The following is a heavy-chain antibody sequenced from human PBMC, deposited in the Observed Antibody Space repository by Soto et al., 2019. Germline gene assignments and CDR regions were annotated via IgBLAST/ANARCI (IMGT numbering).Heavy chain of an antibody. CDR3: ARGSRPRRRYCSGGSCYFPYYYYMDV. CDR2: INHSGST. V-gene: IGHV4-34*01. D-gene: IGHD2-15*01. CDR1: GGSFSGYY. Sequence: PSETLSLTCAVYGGSFSGYYWSWIRQPPGKGLEWIGEINHSGSTNYNPSLKSRVTISVDTSKNQFPLKLSSVTAADTAVYYCARGSRPRRRYCSGGSCYFPYYYYMDVWGKGTTVTVSS. J-gene: IGHJ6*03.